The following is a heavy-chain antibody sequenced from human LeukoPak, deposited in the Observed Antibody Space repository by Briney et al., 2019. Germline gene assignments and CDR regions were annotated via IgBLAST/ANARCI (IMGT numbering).Heavy chain of an antibody. D-gene: IGHD1-26*01. V-gene: IGHV1-2*02. J-gene: IGHJ4*02. CDR2: INPNSGGT. CDR1: GYTFTGYC. CDR3: ARGVWGATTFFDY. Sequence: ASVKVSCKASGYTFTGYCIHWVRQAPGQGLEWMGWINPNSGGTNSAQKFQGRVTMTRDTSISTAYMELSRLRSDDTAVYHCARGVWGATTFFDYWGQGTLVTVSS.